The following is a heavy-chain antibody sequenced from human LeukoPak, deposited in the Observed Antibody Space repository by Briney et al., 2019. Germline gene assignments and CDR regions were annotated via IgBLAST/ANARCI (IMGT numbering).Heavy chain of an antibody. CDR3: ARDLVGASDF. V-gene: IGHV4-59*01. CDR2: VYYSGNT. Sequence: MSSETLSLTCTVSGRSISSYYWSWIRQPPGKGLEWIGYVYYSGNTNYNPSLKSRVTISVDTSKNQFSLKLSSVTAADTAVYYCARDLVGASDFWGQGTLVTVSS. D-gene: IGHD1-26*01. CDR1: GRSISSYY. J-gene: IGHJ4*02.